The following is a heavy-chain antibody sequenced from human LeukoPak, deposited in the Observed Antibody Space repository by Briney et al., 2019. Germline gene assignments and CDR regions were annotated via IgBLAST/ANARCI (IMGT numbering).Heavy chain of an antibody. J-gene: IGHJ6*02. CDR3: ARWHMNSQDV. CDR1: AGSISYYY. Sequence: ASETLSLTCTVSAGSISYYYWSWIRQPAGKGPEWVGRIYVGGSTNYSPSLKSRVSMSLDKSKNQLSLKLISVSAADTAVYYCARWHMNSQDVWGRGTAVTVS. V-gene: IGHV4-4*07. CDR2: IYVGGST. D-gene: IGHD2-21*01.